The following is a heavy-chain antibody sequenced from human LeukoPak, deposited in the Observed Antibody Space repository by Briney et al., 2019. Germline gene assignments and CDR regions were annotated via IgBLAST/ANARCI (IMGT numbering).Heavy chain of an antibody. J-gene: IGHJ5*02. CDR2: IYHSGST. Sequence: PSQTLSLTCTVSGGSISSGDYYWTWIRQPPGKGLEWIGSIYHSGSTYYNPSLKSRVTISVDTSKNQFSLKLSSVTAADTAVYYCARAPPRGGWINNFYNWFDPWGQGTLVTVSS. D-gene: IGHD6-19*01. V-gene: IGHV4-30-4*01. CDR3: ARAPPRGGWINNFYNWFDP. CDR1: GGSISSGDYY.